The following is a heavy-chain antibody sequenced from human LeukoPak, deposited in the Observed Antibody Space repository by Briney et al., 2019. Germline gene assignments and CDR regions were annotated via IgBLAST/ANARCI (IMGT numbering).Heavy chain of an antibody. CDR1: GFTFSGFW. D-gene: IGHD6-19*01. CDR3: ARDPDGYSSGWYSS. V-gene: IGHV3-7*03. J-gene: IGHJ4*02. CDR2: INSDGSEG. Sequence: GGSLRLSCAVSGFTFSGFWMSWSRQAPGKGLEWVASINSDGSEGYYADVVKGRFTISRDNAKNSLYLQINSLRAEDTAVYYCARDPDGYSSGWYSSWGQGTLVTVSS.